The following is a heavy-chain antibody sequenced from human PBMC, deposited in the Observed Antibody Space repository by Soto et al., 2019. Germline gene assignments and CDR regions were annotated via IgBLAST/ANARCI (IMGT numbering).Heavy chain of an antibody. CDR3: ARPKGGAFDI. J-gene: IGHJ3*02. V-gene: IGHV3-21*01. Sequence: SRTASPFTLSSYTINWVRQAPGKGLEWVSSISSSSGLIYYADSVKGRFTISRENAKNSLYLQMNSLRAEDTAMYYCARPKGGAFDIWGRGTMVTVSS. CDR2: ISSSSGLI. D-gene: IGHD3-16*01. CDR1: PFTLSSYT.